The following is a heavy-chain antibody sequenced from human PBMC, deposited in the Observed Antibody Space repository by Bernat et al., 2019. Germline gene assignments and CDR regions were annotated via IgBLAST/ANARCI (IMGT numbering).Heavy chain of an antibody. Sequence: QMQLVQSGPEVKKPGTSVKVSCKASGFTFTSSAVQWVRQARGQRLEWVGWIVVGSGNTNYAQTFQERVTITRDMSTSTAYMELSSLRSEDTAVYYCAAGYYYGSGSYYIPDYWGQGTLVTVSS. CDR2: IVVGSGNT. D-gene: IGHD3-10*01. CDR3: AAGYYYGSGSYYIPDY. V-gene: IGHV1-58*01. J-gene: IGHJ4*02. CDR1: GFTFTSSA.